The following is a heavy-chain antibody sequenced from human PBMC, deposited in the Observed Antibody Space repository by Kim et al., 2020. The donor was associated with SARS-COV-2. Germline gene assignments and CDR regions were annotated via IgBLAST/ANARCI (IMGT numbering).Heavy chain of an antibody. J-gene: IGHJ4*02. CDR1: GFTFSSYA. CDR3: ARPMAIYRYSSSYYFDY. CDR2: ISGSGGST. D-gene: IGHD6-6*01. V-gene: IGHV3-23*01. Sequence: GGSLRLSCAASGFTFSSYAMSWVRQAPGKGLEWVSAISGSGGSTYYADSVKGRFTISRDNSKNTLYLQMNSLRAEDTAVYYCARPMAIYRYSSSYYFDYWGQGTLVTVSS.